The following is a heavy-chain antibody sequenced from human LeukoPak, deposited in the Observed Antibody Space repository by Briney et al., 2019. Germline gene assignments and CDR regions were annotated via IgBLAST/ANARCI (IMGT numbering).Heavy chain of an antibody. CDR3: ARDGLLSPYYYDSSGYYGIYFDY. CDR1: GYTFSNYN. J-gene: IGHJ4*02. CDR2: VNPSGDST. D-gene: IGHD3-22*01. V-gene: IGHV1-46*01. Sequence: GASVKVSCKASGYTFSNYNIHWVRQAPGQGLEWMGIVNPSGDSTNYAQNFQGRVTMTRDMSTSTVYMELSSLRSEDTAVYYCARDGLLSPYYYDSSGYYGIYFDYWGQGTLATVSS.